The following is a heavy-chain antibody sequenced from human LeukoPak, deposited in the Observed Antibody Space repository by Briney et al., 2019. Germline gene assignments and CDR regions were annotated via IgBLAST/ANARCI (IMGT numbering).Heavy chain of an antibody. V-gene: IGHV3-74*01. J-gene: IGHJ5*02. CDR3: ARARGLGYGDDVRWFDP. CDR2: IDSDESST. D-gene: IGHD4-17*01. Sequence: GGSLRLSCAASGFTFSSYWMHWVRQPPGKGLVWVSRIDSDESSTNYADSVKGRFTISRDNAKNTLYLQMNSLRAEDTAVYYCARARGLGYGDDVRWFDPWGQGTLVTVSS. CDR1: GFTFSSYW.